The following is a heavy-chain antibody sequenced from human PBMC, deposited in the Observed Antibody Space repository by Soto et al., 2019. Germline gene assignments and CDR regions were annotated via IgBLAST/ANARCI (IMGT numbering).Heavy chain of an antibody. V-gene: IGHV5-10-1*03. Sequence: EVQLVQSGAEVKKPGESLRISCHGSGYSFTSSWISWLRQMPGEGLEWMGRIDPSDSYINYSPSFQGRVTISADKSISTAYLQWSSLKASDTAMYYCARRGSSSSFFYDSWGQGPRVTFSS. CDR1: GYSFTSSW. J-gene: IGHJ4*02. D-gene: IGHD6-6*01. CDR2: IDPSDSYI. CDR3: ARRGSSSSFFYDS.